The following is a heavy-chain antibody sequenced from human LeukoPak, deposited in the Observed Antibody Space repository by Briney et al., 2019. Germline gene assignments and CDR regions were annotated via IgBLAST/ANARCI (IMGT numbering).Heavy chain of an antibody. CDR2: IYYSGST. Sequence: SETLSLTCTVSGGSISSSSYYWGWIRQPPGKGLEWIGSIYYSGSTYYNPSLKSRVTISVDTSKNQFSLKLSSVTAADTAVYYCASYGSSWYGDPYWYFDLWGRGTLVTVSS. J-gene: IGHJ2*01. CDR3: ASYGSSWYGDPYWYFDL. D-gene: IGHD6-13*01. CDR1: GGSISSSSYY. V-gene: IGHV4-39*07.